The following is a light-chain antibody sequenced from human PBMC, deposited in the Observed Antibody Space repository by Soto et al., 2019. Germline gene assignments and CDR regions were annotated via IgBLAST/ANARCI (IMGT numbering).Light chain of an antibody. Sequence: IQMTQSPSTLSASVGDSVTLTCRASQSISGWLAWFQQKPGTAPKLLIYAASSLQSGVPSRFSGSGSGTDFTLTISSLQPEDFATYYCLQDYNYPRTFGQGTKVDIK. V-gene: IGKV1-6*01. CDR2: AAS. CDR1: QSISGW. CDR3: LQDYNYPRT. J-gene: IGKJ1*01.